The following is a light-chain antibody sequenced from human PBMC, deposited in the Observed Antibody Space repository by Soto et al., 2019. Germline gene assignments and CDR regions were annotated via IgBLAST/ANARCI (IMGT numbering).Light chain of an antibody. CDR1: SSDVGSYNY. CDR2: ASS. Sequence: QSVLTQPASVSGSPGQSITISCTGTSSDVGSYNYVSWYQHHPGKAPRLMIYASSNRPSGVSHRFSGSRSGHTASLTISGLQAEDEADYYCSSYTSGSTLYVFGTGTNVTVL. J-gene: IGLJ1*01. CDR3: SSYTSGSTLYV. V-gene: IGLV2-14*01.